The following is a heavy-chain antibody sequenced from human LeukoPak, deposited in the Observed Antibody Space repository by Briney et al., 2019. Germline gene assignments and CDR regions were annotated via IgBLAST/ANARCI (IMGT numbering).Heavy chain of an antibody. Sequence: PGGSLRLSCAISGLTLHGYAMTWVHQAPGKGLEWVSTIVGDSSKTYYADSVKGRFTISRDNSRYMLCLHMNSLRAEDTAIYYCAKQPYNYYYLDVWGKGTTVTVSS. D-gene: IGHD1-14*01. J-gene: IGHJ6*03. CDR2: IVGDSSKT. CDR1: GLTLHGYA. V-gene: IGHV3-23*01. CDR3: AKQPYNYYYLDV.